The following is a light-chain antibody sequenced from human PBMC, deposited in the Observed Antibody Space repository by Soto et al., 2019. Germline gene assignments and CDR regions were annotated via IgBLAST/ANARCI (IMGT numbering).Light chain of an antibody. CDR3: SSYAGSNSFV. CDR1: SRDVGGYNS. V-gene: IGLV2-8*01. CDR2: EVS. J-gene: IGLJ1*01. Sequence: QSALTQPPSASGSPGQSVTLSCTGTSRDVGGYNSVSWYQQHTGKAPKLMIYEVSKQPEGVPDRFSGSKSGNTASLTVSGLQAEYEAEYYCSSYAGSNSFVFGTGPKLTVL.